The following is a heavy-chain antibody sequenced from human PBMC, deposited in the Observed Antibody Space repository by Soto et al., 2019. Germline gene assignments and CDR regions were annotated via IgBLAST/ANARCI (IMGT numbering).Heavy chain of an antibody. J-gene: IGHJ5*02. CDR2: INPNSGGT. Sequence: ASVKVSCKASGYTFTGYYMHWVRQAPGQGLEWMGWINPNSGGTNYAQKFQGRVTMTRDTSISTAYMELSRLRSDDTAVYYCARDQQKRPWFDTWGQGTLVTVSS. CDR1: GYTFTGYY. V-gene: IGHV1-2*02. D-gene: IGHD6-25*01. CDR3: ARDQQKRPWFDT.